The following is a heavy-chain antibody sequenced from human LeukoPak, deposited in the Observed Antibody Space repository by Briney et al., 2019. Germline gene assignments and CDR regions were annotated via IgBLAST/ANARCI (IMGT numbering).Heavy chain of an antibody. CDR3: ARADYGDYEGGPINWFDP. CDR2: ISSSSSYI. V-gene: IGHV3-21*01. Sequence: GGSLRLSCAASGFTFSSYSMNWVRQAPGKGLEWVSSISSSSSYIYYADSVKGRFTISRDNAKNSLYLQMNSLRAEDTAVYYCARADYGDYEGGPINWFDPWGQGTLVTVSS. J-gene: IGHJ5*02. CDR1: GFTFSSYS. D-gene: IGHD4-17*01.